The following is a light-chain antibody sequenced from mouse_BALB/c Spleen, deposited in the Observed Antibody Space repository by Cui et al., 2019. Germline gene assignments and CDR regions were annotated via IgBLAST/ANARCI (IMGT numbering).Light chain of an antibody. CDR3: QQWSSNPRT. J-gene: IGKJ1*01. Sequence: QIVLTKSPALMSASPGEKVTMTCSASSSVSYMYWYQQKPRSSPKPWIYLTSNLASGVPARFSGSGSGTSYSLTISSMEAEDAATYYCQQWSSNPRTFGGGTKLEIK. CDR1: SSVSY. CDR2: LTS. V-gene: IGKV4-68*01.